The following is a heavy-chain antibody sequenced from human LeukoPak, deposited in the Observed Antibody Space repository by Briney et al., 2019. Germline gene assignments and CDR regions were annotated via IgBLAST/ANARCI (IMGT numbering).Heavy chain of an antibody. CDR2: IYHSGST. CDR3: ASLAGGGATCDY. CDR1: GYSISSGYY. D-gene: IGHD1-26*01. Sequence: PSETLSLTCTVSGYSISSGYYWGWIRQPPGKGLEWIGSIYHSGSTYYNPSLKSRVTISVDTSKNQFSLKLSSVTAADTAVYYCASLAGGGATCDYWGQGTLVTVSS. J-gene: IGHJ4*02. V-gene: IGHV4-38-2*02.